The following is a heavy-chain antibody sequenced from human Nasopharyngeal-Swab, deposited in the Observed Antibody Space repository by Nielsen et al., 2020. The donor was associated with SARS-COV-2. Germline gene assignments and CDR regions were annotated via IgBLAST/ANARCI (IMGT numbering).Heavy chain of an antibody. D-gene: IGHD2-21*02. CDR2: IYYSGST. CDR1: GGSISSSSYY. V-gene: IGHV4-39*01. CDR3: ASLGAYCGGDCPSWFDP. Sequence: SETLSLTCTASGGSISSSSYYWGWIRQPPGKGLEWIGSIYYSGSTYYNPSLKSRVTISVDTSKNQFSLKLSSVTAADTAVYYCASLGAYCGGDCPSWFDPWGQGTLVTVSS. J-gene: IGHJ5*02.